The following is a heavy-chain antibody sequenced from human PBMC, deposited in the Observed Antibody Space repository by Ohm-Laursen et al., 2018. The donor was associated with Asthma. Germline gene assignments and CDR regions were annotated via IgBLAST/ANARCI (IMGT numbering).Heavy chain of an antibody. J-gene: IGHJ6*02. CDR2: IYYSGST. D-gene: IGHD4-11*01. CDR3: ARASTVRTFYYYYGMDV. CDR1: GGSISSGGYY. V-gene: IGHV4-31*02. Sequence: TLSLTWTVSGGSISSGGYYWSWIRQHPGRGLEWIGYIYYSGSTYYNPSLKSRVTISVDTSKNQFSLKLSSVTAADTAVYYCARASTVRTFYYYYGMDVWGQGTTVTVSS.